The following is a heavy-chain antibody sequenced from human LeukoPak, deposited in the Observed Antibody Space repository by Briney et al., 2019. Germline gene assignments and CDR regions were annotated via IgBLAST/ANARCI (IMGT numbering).Heavy chain of an antibody. Sequence: GGSLRLSCAASGLTSNNYAMSWVRQAPAKGLEWVAGISVSDGSTFYADSVKGRFTISRDNSEKTLYLQLDSLRVEDTVIYYCAKDSKHRGVRGGWLDPWGQGTLVTVSS. CDR3: AKDSKHRGVRGGWLDP. V-gene: IGHV3-23*01. J-gene: IGHJ5*02. CDR1: GLTSNNYA. CDR2: ISVSDGST. D-gene: IGHD3-10*01.